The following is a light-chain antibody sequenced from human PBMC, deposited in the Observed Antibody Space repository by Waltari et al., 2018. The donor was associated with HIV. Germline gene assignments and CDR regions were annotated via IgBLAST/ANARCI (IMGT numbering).Light chain of an antibody. CDR2: DNN. CDR3: GTWDNSLSAGGV. J-gene: IGLJ1*01. CDR1: SSNIGNNY. V-gene: IGLV1-51*01. Sequence: QSVLTQPPSVSAAPGQKVTISCSGSSSNIGNNYVSWYQQPPGTAPKLLIYDNNKRPSGIPDRFSGSKSGTSATLGITGLQTGDEADYYCGTWDNSLSAGGVFGTGTKVTVL.